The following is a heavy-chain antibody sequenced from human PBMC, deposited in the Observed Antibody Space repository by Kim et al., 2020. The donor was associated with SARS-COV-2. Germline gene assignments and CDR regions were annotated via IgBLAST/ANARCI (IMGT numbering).Heavy chain of an antibody. CDR3: AKLKTTSCYSAMDV. Sequence: GGSLRLSCAASRFTFSTYAMSWVRQAPGRGLEWVSCISAYGGTTYYAASVKGRFSISGDNSKNTLYLQMNSLTAEDTAIYSCAKLKTTSCYSAMDVWGQGTTVTVSS. J-gene: IGHJ6*02. CDR1: RFTFSTYA. D-gene: IGHD2-2*02. CDR2: ISAYGGTT. V-gene: IGHV3-23*01.